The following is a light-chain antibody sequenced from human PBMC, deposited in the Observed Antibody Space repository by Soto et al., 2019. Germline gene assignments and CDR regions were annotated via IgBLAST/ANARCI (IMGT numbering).Light chain of an antibody. Sequence: QSALTQPASVSGSPGQSITISCTGTSSDVGGYNYVSWYRQHPGKAPKLLIYDVSNRPSGASNRFSGSKSGNTASLTISGLQAEDEADYYCSSYTGSTTLHYVFGTGTKLTVL. CDR1: SSDVGGYNY. V-gene: IGLV2-14*01. CDR3: SSYTGSTTLHYV. J-gene: IGLJ1*01. CDR2: DVS.